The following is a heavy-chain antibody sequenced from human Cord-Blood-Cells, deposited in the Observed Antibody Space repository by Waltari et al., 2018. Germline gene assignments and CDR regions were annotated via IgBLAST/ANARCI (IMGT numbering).Heavy chain of an antibody. V-gene: IGHV4-39*01. Sequence: QLQLQESGPGLVKPSETMSLPCTVHGGSISSSSYYCGWIRQPPGKGLEWIGCIYYSGSTYYNPSLKSRVTISVDTSKNQFSLKLSSVTAADTAVYYCARRDIVGATDYWGQGTLVTVSS. CDR1: GGSISSSSYY. J-gene: IGHJ4*02. CDR2: IYYSGST. D-gene: IGHD1-26*01. CDR3: ARRDIVGATDY.